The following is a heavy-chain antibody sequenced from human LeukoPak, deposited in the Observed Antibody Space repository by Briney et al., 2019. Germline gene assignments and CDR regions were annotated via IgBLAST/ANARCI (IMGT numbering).Heavy chain of an antibody. CDR3: AKGRIRNPYDSSGYFYSDY. V-gene: IGHV3-23*01. D-gene: IGHD3-22*01. CDR1: GFTFSDYA. CDR2: ISASGGST. Sequence: GGSLRLSCAASGFTFSDYAMSWVRQAPGKGLEWVSGISASGGSTYYTDSVKGRFTISRGDSKKILYLQTNSLRAEDTAVYYCAKGRIRNPYDSSGYFYSDYWGQGTLVTVSS. J-gene: IGHJ4*02.